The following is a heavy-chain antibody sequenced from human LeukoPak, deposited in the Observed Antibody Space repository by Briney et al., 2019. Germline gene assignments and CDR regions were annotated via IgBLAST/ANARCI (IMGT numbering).Heavy chain of an antibody. V-gene: IGHV4-30-4*08. CDR3: ARGRTTRASGFDP. Sequence: SQTLSLTCTVSGGSISSGDYYWSWIRQPPGKGLEWIGYIYYSGSTYYNPSLNSRVTISVDTSKNQFSLKLSSVTAADTAVYYCARGRTTRASGFDPWGQGTLVTVSS. CDR2: IYYSGST. CDR1: GGSISSGDYY. J-gene: IGHJ5*02. D-gene: IGHD1-7*01.